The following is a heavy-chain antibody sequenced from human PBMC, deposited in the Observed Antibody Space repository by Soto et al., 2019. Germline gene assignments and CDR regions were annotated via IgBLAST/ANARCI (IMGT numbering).Heavy chain of an antibody. V-gene: IGHV3-48*01. CDR1: GFTFSSYS. CDR2: ISSSSSTI. Sequence: EVQLVESGGGLVQPGGSLRLSCAASGFTFSSYSMNWVRQAPGKGLEWVSYISSSSSTIYYADSVKGRFTISRDNAKNSLYLQMNSPRAEDTAVYYCAREDLVRGQIWGQGTMVTVSS. CDR3: AREDLVRGQI. J-gene: IGHJ3*02. D-gene: IGHD3-10*01.